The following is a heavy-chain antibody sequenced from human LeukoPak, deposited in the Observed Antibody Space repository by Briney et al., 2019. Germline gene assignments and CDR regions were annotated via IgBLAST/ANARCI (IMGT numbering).Heavy chain of an antibody. J-gene: IGHJ4*02. CDR3: AKTNGYSD. V-gene: IGHV3-23*01. D-gene: IGHD2-8*01. CDR2: ISGSGGTT. Sequence: PGGSLRLSCAASGFTFSSYGMNWVRQAPGKGPEWVSGISGSGGTTYYADSVKGRFTISRDNSKNSLSLQVSSLRAEDTAVYYCAKTNGYSDWGQGTLVTVSS. CDR1: GFTFSSYG.